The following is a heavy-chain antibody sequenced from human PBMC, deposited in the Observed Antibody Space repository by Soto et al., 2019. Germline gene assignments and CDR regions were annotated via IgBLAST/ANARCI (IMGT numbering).Heavy chain of an antibody. J-gene: IGHJ3*01. V-gene: IGHV1-69*08. CDR1: GGTFSSYT. D-gene: IGHD2-21*02. Sequence: QVQLVQSGAEVKKPGSSVTVSCKASGGTFSSYTISWVRQAPGQGLEWMGRIIPILGIANYAQKFHGRVTITADKTTSTAYMELRSLRSEDTAGYYCAREHVVVTHDAFDLWGQGTMVTVSS. CDR2: IIPILGIA. CDR3: AREHVVVTHDAFDL.